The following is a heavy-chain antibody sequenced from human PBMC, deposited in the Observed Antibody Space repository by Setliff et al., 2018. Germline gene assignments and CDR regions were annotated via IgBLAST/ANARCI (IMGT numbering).Heavy chain of an antibody. D-gene: IGHD3-16*01. V-gene: IGHV4-59*01. CDR3: RLWSHNYRNDY. J-gene: IGHJ4*02. Sequence: PSETLSLTCTVSGGSIDSSFWNWIRQSPEKGLEWIGYKSTRGDTNSNPSLRSRLTMSVDTSKSQFSLNLTSVTAADTAIYFCRLWSHNYRNDYWGQGTLVTVSS. CDR1: GGSIDSSF. CDR2: KSTRGDT.